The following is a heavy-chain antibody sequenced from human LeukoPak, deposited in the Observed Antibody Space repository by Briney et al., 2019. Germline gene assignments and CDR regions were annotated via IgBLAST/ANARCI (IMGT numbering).Heavy chain of an antibody. D-gene: IGHD3-9*01. J-gene: IGHJ4*02. V-gene: IGHV4-30-2*01. CDR3: ARGERYFDGENYFDY. CDR2: IYHSGST. CDR1: GGSISSGGYS. Sequence: TLSLTCAVSGGSISSGGYSWSWIRQPPGKGLEWIGYIYHSGSTYYNPSLKSRVTISVDRSKNQFSLKLSSATAADTAVYYCARGERYFDGENYFDYWGQGTLVTVSS.